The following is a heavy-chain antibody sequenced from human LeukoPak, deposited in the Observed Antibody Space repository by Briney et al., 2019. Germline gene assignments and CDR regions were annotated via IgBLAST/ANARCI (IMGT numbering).Heavy chain of an antibody. Sequence: SETLSLTCAVYGGSFSGYYWSWIRQPPGKGLEWIGEINHSGSTNYNPSLKSRVTISVDTSKNQFSLKLSSVTAADTAVYYCARQGPYSNLYYYYYYMDVWGKGTTVTVSS. CDR2: INHSGST. CDR3: ARQGPYSNLYYYYYYMDV. D-gene: IGHD4-11*01. V-gene: IGHV4-34*01. J-gene: IGHJ6*03. CDR1: GGSFSGYY.